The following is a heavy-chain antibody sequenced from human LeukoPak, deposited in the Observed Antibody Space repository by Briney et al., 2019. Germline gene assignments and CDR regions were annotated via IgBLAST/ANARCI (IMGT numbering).Heavy chain of an antibody. Sequence: GGSLRLSCAASGFTFSSYAMSWVRQAPGKGLEWVSAISGSGGSTYYADSVKGRFTISRDNSKHTLYLQMNSLRAEDTAVYYCAKAHWYSSSPGYGMDVWGQGPTVTVSS. CDR1: GFTFSSYA. D-gene: IGHD6-13*01. CDR3: AKAHWYSSSPGYGMDV. V-gene: IGHV3-23*01. J-gene: IGHJ6*02. CDR2: ISGSGGST.